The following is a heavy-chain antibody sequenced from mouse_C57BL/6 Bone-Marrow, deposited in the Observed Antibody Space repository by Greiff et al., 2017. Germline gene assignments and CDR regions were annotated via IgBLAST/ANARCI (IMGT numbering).Heavy chain of an antibody. CDR2: IYPGSGNT. CDR1: GYTFTDYY. D-gene: IGHD4-1*01. Sequence: VQLQQSGAELVRPGASVKLSCKASGYTFTDYYINWVKQRPGQGLEWIARIYPGSGNTYYNEKFKGKATLTAEKSSSTAYMQLSSLTSEDSAVYFCARGLTGDNWGQGTTLTVSS. J-gene: IGHJ2*01. V-gene: IGHV1-76*01. CDR3: ARGLTGDN.